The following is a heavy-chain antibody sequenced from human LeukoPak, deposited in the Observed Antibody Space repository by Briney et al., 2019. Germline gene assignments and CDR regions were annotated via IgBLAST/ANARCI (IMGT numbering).Heavy chain of an antibody. D-gene: IGHD3-22*01. V-gene: IGHV3-48*01. Sequence: GGSLRLSCAASRFTFSIFAMNWVRQAPGKGLEWLSYISSSSSTIYYADSVKGRFTISRDNSKNTLYLQMNSLRAEDTAVYYCAKDAWYYYDLWGQGTLVTVSS. CDR3: AKDAWYYYDL. J-gene: IGHJ4*02. CDR2: ISSSSSTI. CDR1: RFTFSIFA.